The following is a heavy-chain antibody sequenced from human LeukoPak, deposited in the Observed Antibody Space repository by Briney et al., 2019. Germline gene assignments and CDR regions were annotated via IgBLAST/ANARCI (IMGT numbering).Heavy chain of an antibody. CDR2: ISSGGRIK. CDR3: ARDEPGIAVDVGVY. D-gene: IGHD6-19*01. J-gene: IGHJ4*02. CDR1: GFTFSSYE. V-gene: IGHV3-48*03. Sequence: QPGGSLRLSCAASGFTFSSYEMNRVRQAPGKGLEWVSYISSGGRIKYYADSVKGRFTISRDNAKNSLYLQMNSLRAEDTAVYYCARDEPGIAVDVGVYWGQGTLVTVSS.